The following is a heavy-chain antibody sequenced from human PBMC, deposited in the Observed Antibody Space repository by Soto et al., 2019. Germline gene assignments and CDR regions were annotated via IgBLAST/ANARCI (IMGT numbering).Heavy chain of an antibody. Sequence: QVQLQESGPGLVKPSQTLSLTCTVSGGSISSGGYYWSWIRQHPGKGLEWIGYIYYSGSTYYNPSLKSRVTISVDTSKNHFSLKLSSVTAADTAVYYCARDLLSGSYSAFDIWGQGTMVTVSS. V-gene: IGHV4-31*03. J-gene: IGHJ3*02. CDR3: ARDLLSGSYSAFDI. CDR2: IYYSGST. CDR1: GGSISSGGYY. D-gene: IGHD1-26*01.